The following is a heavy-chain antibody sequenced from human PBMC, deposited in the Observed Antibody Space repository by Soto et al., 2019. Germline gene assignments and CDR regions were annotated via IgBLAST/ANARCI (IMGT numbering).Heavy chain of an antibody. CDR3: ARDQMDSSGYYSNDAFDI. V-gene: IGHV4-31*03. CDR2: IYYSGST. D-gene: IGHD3-22*01. J-gene: IGHJ3*02. Sequence: PSETLSLTCTVSGGSISSGGYYWSWIRQHPGKGLEWIGYIYYSGSTYYNPSLKSRVTISVDTSKNQFSLKLSSVTAADTAVYYFARDQMDSSGYYSNDAFDIWGQGTMVTVSS. CDR1: GGSISSGGYY.